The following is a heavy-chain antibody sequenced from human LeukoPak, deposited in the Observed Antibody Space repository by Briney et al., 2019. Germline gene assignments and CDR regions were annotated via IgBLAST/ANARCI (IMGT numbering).Heavy chain of an antibody. CDR3: ARLRGVAATGIFDY. Sequence: ASVKVSCTASGYTFTTSAIHWMRQAPGQGREWVAWSNTGNGDTKYSQKLQGRVTVTRDTSASTTYMELSSLRAEDTALYFCARLRGVAATGIFDYWGQGTLVSVSS. D-gene: IGHD6-13*01. CDR1: GYTFTTSA. V-gene: IGHV1-3*04. CDR2: SNTGNGDT. J-gene: IGHJ4*02.